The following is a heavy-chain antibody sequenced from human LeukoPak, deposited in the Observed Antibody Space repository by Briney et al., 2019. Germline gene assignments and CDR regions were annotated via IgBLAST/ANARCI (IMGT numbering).Heavy chain of an antibody. V-gene: IGHV4-28*03. CDR2: IYYSGNT. CDR3: ARVWFGGYAMDV. Sequence: PSDTLSLTCAVSGCSISSRNWWGWIRPPPGKGLEWLGYIYYSGNTYYNPSLKSRVNMSVDTSKNQFSLKLSSVTAVDTAVYYCARVWFGGYAMDVWGQGTTITVSS. D-gene: IGHD3-10*01. CDR1: GCSISSRNW. J-gene: IGHJ6*02.